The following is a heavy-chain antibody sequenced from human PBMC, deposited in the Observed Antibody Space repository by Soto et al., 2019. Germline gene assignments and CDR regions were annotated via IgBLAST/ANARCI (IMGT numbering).Heavy chain of an antibody. CDR2: IYGTGTT. CDR3: AGFSSGTYLFGL. J-gene: IGHJ4*02. CDR1: DGSISSYY. Sequence: SETLSLTCTVSDGSISSYYWSWIRQPPGKGLEWIGYIYGTGTTNYAPSLKNRVTMSLHTSKNQFSLTLGSVTAADTAMYYCAGFSSGTYLFGLWGPGTLVTVSS. D-gene: IGHD1-26*01. V-gene: IGHV4-59*01.